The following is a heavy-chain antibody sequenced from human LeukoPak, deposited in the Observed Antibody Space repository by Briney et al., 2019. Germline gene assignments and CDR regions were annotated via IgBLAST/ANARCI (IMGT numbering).Heavy chain of an antibody. V-gene: IGHV3-74*03. D-gene: IGHD6-13*01. CDR3: ARDLGSYTSSWYYYYYYYMDV. CDR2: INSDGSST. CDR1: GFTFNNYW. J-gene: IGHJ6*03. Sequence: GGSLRLSCVVSGFTFNNYWMHWVRQAPGKGLVWVSRINSDGSSTTYADSVKGRFTISRDNAKNTLYLQMNSLRAEDTAVYYCARDLGSYTSSWYYYYYYYMDVWGKGTTVTVSS.